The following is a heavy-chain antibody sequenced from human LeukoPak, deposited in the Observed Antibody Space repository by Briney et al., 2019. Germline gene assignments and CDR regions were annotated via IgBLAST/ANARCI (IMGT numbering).Heavy chain of an antibody. D-gene: IGHD3-3*01. CDR3: ARGHPTYYDFWSAQGWFDL. V-gene: IGHV4-34*01. Sequence: SETLSLTCAVYGGSFSGYYWSWIRQPPGKGREWIGEINHSGSPNYNPSLKRRVTISVDTSKHQFSLKLSSVTAADTAVYYCARGHPTYYDFWSAQGWFDLWGQGTLVTVSS. CDR2: INHSGSP. J-gene: IGHJ5*02. CDR1: GGSFSGYY.